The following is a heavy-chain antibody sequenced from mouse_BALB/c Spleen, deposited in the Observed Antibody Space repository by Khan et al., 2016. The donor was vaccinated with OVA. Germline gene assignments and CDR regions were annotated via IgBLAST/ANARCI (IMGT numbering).Heavy chain of an antibody. CDR2: IWSGGTT. D-gene: IGHD2-4*01. V-gene: IGHV2-2*02. Sequence: VKLEVSGPGLVQPLQSLSITCTVSGFSLTYYGVHWVRQSPGKGRGGLGGIWSGGTTDYNAAFISRLNISKDNSKSQAFFKMNSLQVNDTAIYYCARNYDYDEGLAYWGQGTLVTVSA. J-gene: IGHJ3*01. CDR1: GFSLTYYG. CDR3: ARNYDYDEGLAY.